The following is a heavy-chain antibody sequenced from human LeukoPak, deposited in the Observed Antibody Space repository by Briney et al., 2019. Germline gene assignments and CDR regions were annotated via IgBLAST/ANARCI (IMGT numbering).Heavy chain of an antibody. V-gene: IGHV4-34*01. CDR1: GGSFSGYY. D-gene: IGHD3-10*01. CDR3: ARPTSSKEFFDY. CDR2: INHSGST. J-gene: IGHJ4*02. Sequence: SGTLSLTCAVYGGSFSGYYWSWIRQPPGKGLEWIGEINHSGSTNYNPSLKSRVTISVDTSKNQFSLKLSSVTAADTAVYYCARPTSSKEFFDYWGQGTLVTVSS.